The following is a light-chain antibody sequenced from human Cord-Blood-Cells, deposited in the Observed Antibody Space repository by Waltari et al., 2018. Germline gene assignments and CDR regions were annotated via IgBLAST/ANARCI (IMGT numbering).Light chain of an antibody. CDR3: QQYGSSPPYT. CDR1: QSVSSSY. V-gene: IGKV3-20*01. Sequence: EIVLTQSPGTLSLSPGERATLSCRASQSVSSSYLAWYQQKPGQAPRLLIYGASSRAPGIPCRFSGSGSGTDFTITISRLEPEDFAVYYCQQYGSSPPYTCGQGTKLEIK. J-gene: IGKJ2*01. CDR2: GAS.